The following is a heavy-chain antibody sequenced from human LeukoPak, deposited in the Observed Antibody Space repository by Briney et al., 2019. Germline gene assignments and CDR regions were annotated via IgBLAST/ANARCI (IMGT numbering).Heavy chain of an antibody. J-gene: IGHJ4*02. V-gene: IGHV1-2*02. CDR3: ARDPVEMAAPDY. Sequence: GASVKVSCKASGYTFTGYSMHWVRRAPGQGLEWMGWINPNSGGTNYAQKFQGRVTMTRDTSISTAYMELSRLRSDDTAVYYCARDPVEMAAPDYWGQGTLVTVSS. D-gene: IGHD5-24*01. CDR1: GYTFTGYS. CDR2: INPNSGGT.